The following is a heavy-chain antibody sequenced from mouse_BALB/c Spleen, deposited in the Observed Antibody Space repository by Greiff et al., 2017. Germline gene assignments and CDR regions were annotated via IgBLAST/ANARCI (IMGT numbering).Heavy chain of an antibody. Sequence: QVTLKESGPGILQPSQTLSLTCSFSGFSLSTSGMGVSWIRQPSGKGLEWLAHIYWDDDKRYNPSLKSRLTISKDTSRNQVFLKITSVDTADTATYYCARRDDYFDYWGQGTTLTVSS. V-gene: IGHV8-12*01. CDR1: GFSLSTSGMG. CDR2: IYWDDDK. J-gene: IGHJ2*01. CDR3: ARRDDYFDY.